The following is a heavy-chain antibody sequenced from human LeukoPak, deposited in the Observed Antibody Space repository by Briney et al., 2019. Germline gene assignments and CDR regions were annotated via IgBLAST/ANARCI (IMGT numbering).Heavy chain of an antibody. CDR3: ARRRGYSYGYYYYGMDV. CDR1: GGSISNYY. D-gene: IGHD5-18*01. Sequence: PSETLSLTCTVPGGSISNYYWSWIRQPPGKGLEWIGYIYYSGSTNYNPSLKSRVTISVDTSKNQLSLILSSVTAADTAVYYCARRRGYSYGYYYYGMDVWGQGTTVTVSS. J-gene: IGHJ6*02. CDR2: IYYSGST. V-gene: IGHV4-59*08.